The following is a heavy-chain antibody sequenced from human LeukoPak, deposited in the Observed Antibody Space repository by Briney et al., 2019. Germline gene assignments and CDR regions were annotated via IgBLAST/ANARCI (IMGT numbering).Heavy chain of an antibody. CDR2: IWYDGSNK. D-gene: IGHD2-15*01. J-gene: IGHJ4*01. V-gene: IGHV3-33*01. CDR3: PRDPLVVVAPPHWGPLDY. Sequence: GGSLRLSCAASGFTFSSYGMHWVRQAPGKGLEWVAVIWYDGSNKYYADSVKGRFTISRDNSKNTLYLQMNSLRAEDTAVYYCPRDPLVVVAPPHWGPLDYWGQETWSPSPQ. CDR1: GFTFSSYG.